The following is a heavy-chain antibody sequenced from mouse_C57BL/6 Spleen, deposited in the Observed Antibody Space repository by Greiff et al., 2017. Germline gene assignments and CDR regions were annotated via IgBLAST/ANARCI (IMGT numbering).Heavy chain of an antibody. CDR3: ARVDGSAP. CDR1: GFNITDYY. J-gene: IGHJ4*01. CDR2: IDPEDGET. V-gene: IGHV14-2*01. D-gene: IGHD2-3*01. Sequence: VQLQQSGAELVKPGASVKLSCTASGFNITDYYMHWVKQRTEQGLEWIGSIDPEDGETKYDPKFQGKATITADTSSSPAYLQLSSLTSEDTAVYYCARVDGSAPWGQGTSVTVSS.